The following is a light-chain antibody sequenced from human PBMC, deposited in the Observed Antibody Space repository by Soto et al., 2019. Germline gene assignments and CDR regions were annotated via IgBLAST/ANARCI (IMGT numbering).Light chain of an antibody. CDR1: QSVSNF. J-gene: IGKJ2*01. CDR3: QQRSIRPLMYT. V-gene: IGKV3-11*01. CDR2: GAS. Sequence: EIVLTQSPATLSLSPGERATLSCRASQSVSNFLAWYQQRPGQAPRLLLYGASNRATGTPARFSGSGSGTDFTLTISSLEPEDFAVYYCQQRSIRPLMYTFGQGTKVDIK.